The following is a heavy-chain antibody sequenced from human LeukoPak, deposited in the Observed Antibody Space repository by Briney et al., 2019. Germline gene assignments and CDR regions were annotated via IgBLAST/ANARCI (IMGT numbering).Heavy chain of an antibody. V-gene: IGHV3-23*01. J-gene: IGHJ3*02. CDR3: AKDSLGYSSGFDAFDI. CDR2: ISGSGGST. D-gene: IGHD6-19*01. Sequence: PGGSLRLSCAASGFTFSSYAMSWVRQAPGKGLEWVSPISGSGGSTYYADSVKGRFTISRDNSKNTLYLQMSSLRAEDKAVYYCAKDSLGYSSGFDAFDIWGQGTMVTVSS. CDR1: GFTFSSYA.